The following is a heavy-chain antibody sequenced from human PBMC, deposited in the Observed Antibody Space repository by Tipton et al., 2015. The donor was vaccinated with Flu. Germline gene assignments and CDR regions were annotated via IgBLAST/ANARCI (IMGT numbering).Heavy chain of an antibody. V-gene: IGHV4-39*01. J-gene: IGHJ4*02. CDR3: ASIIAVAGTSRFDY. CDR2: IYYSGST. Sequence: TLSLTCTVSGGSISSSSYYWGWIRQPPGTGLEWIGSIYYSGSTYYNPSLKSRVTISVDTSKIQFSLKLSSVTAADTAVYYCASIIAVAGTSRFDYWGQGTLVTVSS. D-gene: IGHD6-19*01. CDR1: GGSISSSSYY.